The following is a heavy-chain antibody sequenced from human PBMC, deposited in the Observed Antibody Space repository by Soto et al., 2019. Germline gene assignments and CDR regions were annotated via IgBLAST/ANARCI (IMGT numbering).Heavy chain of an antibody. D-gene: IGHD3-16*01. J-gene: IGHJ4*02. V-gene: IGHV3-23*01. CDR3: AKDPRRFHLRSGDGPYFFDY. CDR1: GFTFSNYA. Sequence: DVQMLESGGGLVRPGGSLRLSCVASGFTFSNYAMSWVRQTPGKGLEWVATISGNGGATNYADSLKGRFTISRDNSKDTLFLDINTLRGDDTATYFCAKDPRRFHLRSGDGPYFFDYWGQGTLVTVSS. CDR2: ISGNGGAT.